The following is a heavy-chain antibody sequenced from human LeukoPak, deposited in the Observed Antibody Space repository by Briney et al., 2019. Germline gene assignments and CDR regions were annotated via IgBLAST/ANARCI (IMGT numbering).Heavy chain of an antibody. D-gene: IGHD3-10*01. CDR2: IKSKTDGGTI. CDR1: GFTFSNAW. CDR3: TTDNYGSGSSYRGYYFDY. J-gene: IGHJ4*02. Sequence: GESLRLSCAASGFTFSNAWMSWVRQAPGKGLEWVGRIKSKTDGGTIDYAAPVKGRFTISRDDSKNTLYLQMNSLKTEDTAVYYCTTDNYGSGSSYRGYYFDYWGQGTLVTVSS. V-gene: IGHV3-15*01.